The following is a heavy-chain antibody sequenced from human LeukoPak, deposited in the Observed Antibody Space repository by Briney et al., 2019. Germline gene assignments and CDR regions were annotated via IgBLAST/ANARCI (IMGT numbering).Heavy chain of an antibody. V-gene: IGHV3-53*01. CDR2: IYSGGST. CDR3: ARRSDYYDFDY. Sequence: AGGSLRLSCAASGFTFSSYSMNWVRQAPGKGLEWVSVIYSGGSTYYADSVKGRFTISRDNSKNTLYLQMNSLRAEDTAVYYCARRSDYYDFDYWGQGTLVTVSS. J-gene: IGHJ4*02. D-gene: IGHD3-22*01. CDR1: GFTFSSYS.